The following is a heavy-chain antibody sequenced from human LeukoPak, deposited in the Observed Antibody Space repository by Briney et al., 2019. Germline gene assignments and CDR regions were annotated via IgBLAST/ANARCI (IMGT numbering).Heavy chain of an antibody. D-gene: IGHD3-10*01. J-gene: IGHJ5*02. CDR1: GITFSTAW. Sequence: PGGSLRLSCAASGITFSTAWMSWFRQAPGKGLEWVGRIKSKIGGATADYAAPVKDRFTISRDDSKNTPYLQMNSLKTEDTAVYYCATDRAWFDPWGQGTLVTVSS. CDR2: IKSKIGGATA. V-gene: IGHV3-15*01. CDR3: ATDRAWFDP.